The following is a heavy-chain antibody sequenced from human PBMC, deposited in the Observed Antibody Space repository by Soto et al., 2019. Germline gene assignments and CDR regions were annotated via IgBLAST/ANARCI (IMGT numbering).Heavy chain of an antibody. CDR1: GYTFTSYG. D-gene: IGHD2-8*01. Sequence: ASVKVSCKASGYTFTSYGISWVRQAPGQGLEWMGWISAYNGNTNYAQKLQGRVTMTTDTSTSTAYMELRSLRSDDTAVYYCARSMYPIVLMVYAPTPDDALDIWGQGTMVTVSS. V-gene: IGHV1-18*01. CDR3: ARSMYPIVLMVYAPTPDDALDI. CDR2: ISAYNGNT. J-gene: IGHJ3*02.